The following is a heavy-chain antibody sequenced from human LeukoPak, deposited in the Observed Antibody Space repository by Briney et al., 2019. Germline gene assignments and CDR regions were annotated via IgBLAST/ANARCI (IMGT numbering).Heavy chain of an antibody. Sequence: GGSLRLSCAGSGFTFSNYWMHWVRQAPGKGLVWVSRINSDGRSTNYADSVKGRFTISRDNAKNTLYLQMNSLRAEDTAMYYCARVIADNGAYYRNFDFWGQGTLVTVSS. D-gene: IGHD3-22*01. V-gene: IGHV3-74*01. J-gene: IGHJ4*02. CDR3: ARVIADNGAYYRNFDF. CDR1: GFTFSNYW. CDR2: INSDGRST.